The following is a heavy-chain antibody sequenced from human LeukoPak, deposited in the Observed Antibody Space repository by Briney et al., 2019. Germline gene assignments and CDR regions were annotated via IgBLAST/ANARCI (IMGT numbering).Heavy chain of an antibody. CDR3: ARDSGTYTFDY. Sequence: GRSLGLSCAASGLTFSSYGMYWVRQAPGKGLEWVAVISYDASNKYYADSVKGRFTISRDNSKNTLYLQMNSLRAEDTAVYYCARDSGTYTFDYWGQGTLVTVSS. D-gene: IGHD3/OR15-3a*01. V-gene: IGHV3-30*03. J-gene: IGHJ4*02. CDR2: ISYDASNK. CDR1: GLTFSSYG.